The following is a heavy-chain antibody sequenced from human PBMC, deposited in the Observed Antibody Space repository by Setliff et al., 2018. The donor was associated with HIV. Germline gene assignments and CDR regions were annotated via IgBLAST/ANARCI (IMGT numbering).Heavy chain of an antibody. V-gene: IGHV4-34*01. J-gene: IGHJ3*02. CDR3: ARGGRWLLVTTIPDPFDI. Sequence: SETLSLTCAVFGGSFSAYYWTWIRQPPGKGLEWIGEINHSGSTNYNPSLKSRVTISVDTSKNQFSLKLTTVTAADTAVYYCARGGRWLLVTTIPDPFDIWGQGTMVTVSS. D-gene: IGHD2-21*02. CDR2: INHSGST. CDR1: GGSFSAYY.